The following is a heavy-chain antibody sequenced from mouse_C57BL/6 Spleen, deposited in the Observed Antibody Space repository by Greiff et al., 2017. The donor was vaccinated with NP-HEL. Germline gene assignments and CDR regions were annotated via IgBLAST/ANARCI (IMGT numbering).Heavy chain of an antibody. J-gene: IGHJ1*03. V-gene: IGHV5-16*01. Sequence: EVKVEESEGGLVQPGSSMKLSCTASGFTFSDYYMAWVRQVPEKGLEWVANINYDGSSTYYLDSLKSRFIISRDNAKNILYLQMSSLKSEDTATYYCARELGRTWYFDVWGTGTTVTVSS. CDR2: INYDGSST. CDR3: ARELGRTWYFDV. D-gene: IGHD4-1*01. CDR1: GFTFSDYY.